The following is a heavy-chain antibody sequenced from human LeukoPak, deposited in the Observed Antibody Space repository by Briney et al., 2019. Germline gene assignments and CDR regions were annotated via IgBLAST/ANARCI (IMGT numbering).Heavy chain of an antibody. CDR2: IYYSGST. CDR1: GGSINSYY. CDR3: ARASLPGIASGNWFDP. Sequence: SETLSLTCTVSGGSINSYYWSWIRQPPGKGLEWIGYIYYSGSTNYNPSLKSRVTISVGTSKNQFSLKLSSVTAADTAVYYCARASLPGIASGNWFDPWGQRTLVTVSS. D-gene: IGHD6-13*01. V-gene: IGHV4-59*01. J-gene: IGHJ5*02.